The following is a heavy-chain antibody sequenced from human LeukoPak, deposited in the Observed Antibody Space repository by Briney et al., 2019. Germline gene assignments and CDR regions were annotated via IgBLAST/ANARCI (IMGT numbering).Heavy chain of an antibody. CDR1: GDTFRRYS. Sequence: SVKVSCKASGDTFRRYSISWVRQAPGQGLEGLGGIIPVFRTANYAQKFQGRVTITADKSTTTAYMELRSLRSEDTAIYYCARGEAAAVTSFDSWGQGTQVTVSS. CDR3: ARGEAAAVTSFDS. D-gene: IGHD6-13*01. V-gene: IGHV1-69*06. CDR2: IIPVFRTA. J-gene: IGHJ4*02.